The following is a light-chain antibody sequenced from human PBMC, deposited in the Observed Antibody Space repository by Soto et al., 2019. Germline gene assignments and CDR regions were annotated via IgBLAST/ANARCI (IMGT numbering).Light chain of an antibody. J-gene: IGLJ1*01. CDR2: EVS. V-gene: IGLV2-8*01. CDR3: TSQAGSNNYV. Sequence: QSALTQPPSASGSPGQSVTISCTGTSSDVGGYHYVSWYQQHPGKAPKLIISEVSKRPSGVPDRFSGSKSGNTASLTVSGLQAEDEADYYCTSQAGSNNYVFGTGTKLTVL. CDR1: SSDVGGYHY.